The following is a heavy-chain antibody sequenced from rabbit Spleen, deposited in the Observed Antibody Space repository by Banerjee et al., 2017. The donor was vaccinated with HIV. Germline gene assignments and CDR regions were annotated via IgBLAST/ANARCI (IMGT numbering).Heavy chain of an antibody. J-gene: IGHJ6*01. V-gene: IGHV1S47*01. Sequence: QEQLVESGGGLVQPGGSLKLSCKASGFDFSSYGVSWVRQAPGKGLEWIGYIEPIFGRTYYASWVNGRFTISSHNAQNTLYLQLRSLTVADTATYFCARDLAGVIGWNFGWWGPGTLVTVS. D-gene: IGHD4-1*01. CDR2: IEPIFGRT. CDR3: ARDLAGVIGWNFGW. CDR1: GFDFSSYG.